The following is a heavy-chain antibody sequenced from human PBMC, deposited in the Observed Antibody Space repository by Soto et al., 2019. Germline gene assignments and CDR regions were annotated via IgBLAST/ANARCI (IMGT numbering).Heavy chain of an antibody. D-gene: IGHD3-10*01. V-gene: IGHV1-69*01. CDR3: ARVDGGRGLDV. CDR2: IIPLYNTI. J-gene: IGHJ6*02. Sequence: QVQLVQSGAEVKKPGSSVKVSCKASGGVFTNYGINWVRQAPGQGLEWMGGIIPLYNTIDYAQKFQGRVTITTSPIELTSLRFEDSAVYYCARVDGGRGLDVWGQGTTVIVSS. CDR1: GGVFTNYG.